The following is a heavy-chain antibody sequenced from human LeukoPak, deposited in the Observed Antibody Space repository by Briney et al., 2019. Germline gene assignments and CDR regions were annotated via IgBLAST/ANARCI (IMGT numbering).Heavy chain of an antibody. J-gene: IGHJ6*02. D-gene: IGHD3-22*01. CDR2: ISYDGSNK. Sequence: GGSLRLSCAASGFTFSSYAMHWVRQAPGKGLEWVAVISYDGSNKYYADSVKGRFTISRDNSKNTLYLQMNSLRAEDTAVHYCARGVVITDYYYYGMDVWGQGTTVTVSS. V-gene: IGHV3-30-3*01. CDR3: ARGVVITDYYYYGMDV. CDR1: GFTFSSYA.